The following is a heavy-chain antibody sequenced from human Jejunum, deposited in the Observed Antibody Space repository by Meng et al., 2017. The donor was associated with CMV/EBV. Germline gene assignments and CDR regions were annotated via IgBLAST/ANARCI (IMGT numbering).Heavy chain of an antibody. CDR2: ISGSSNYI. CDR1: GFTFSRYN. V-gene: IGHV3-21*01. CDR3: ARSGYSSAFGY. J-gene: IGHJ4*02. Sequence: AASGFTFSRYNMNWVRQAPGKGPEWVSFISGSSNYIFYAESMKGRFTISRDNAKNSLYLQMNSLRDEDTAIYYCARSGYSSAFGYWGQGTLVTVSS. D-gene: IGHD5-18*01.